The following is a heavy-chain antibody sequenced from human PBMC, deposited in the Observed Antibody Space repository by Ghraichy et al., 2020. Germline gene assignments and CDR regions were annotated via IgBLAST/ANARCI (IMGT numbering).Heavy chain of an antibody. CDR3: ARHFGASDY. V-gene: IGHV3-23*01. Sequence: GGSLRLSCEASGFAFSTYAMSWVRQAPEKGLDWVSAISDNGERTYYADSVKGRFTIFRDNSKNTLYLQMDSLRPDDTALYYCARHFGASDYWGQGTRVTVSS. J-gene: IGHJ4*02. CDR2: ISDNGERT. CDR1: GFAFSTYA. D-gene: IGHD3-3*01.